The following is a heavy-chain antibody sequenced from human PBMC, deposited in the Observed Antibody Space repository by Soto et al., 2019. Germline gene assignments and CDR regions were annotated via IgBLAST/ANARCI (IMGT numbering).Heavy chain of an antibody. J-gene: IGHJ3*02. D-gene: IGHD3-10*01. CDR3: AREPMVRAAHGFDI. Sequence: QVQLVQSGAEVKKPGASVKVSCKASGYTFTGHYMHWVRQAPGQGLEWMGWINPNSVGTNYAQKFLASVTMTRDTSISTAYMELSRLRSDDTAVYYCAREPMVRAAHGFDIWGQGTMVTVSS. CDR2: INPNSVGT. CDR1: GYTFTGHY. V-gene: IGHV1-2*02.